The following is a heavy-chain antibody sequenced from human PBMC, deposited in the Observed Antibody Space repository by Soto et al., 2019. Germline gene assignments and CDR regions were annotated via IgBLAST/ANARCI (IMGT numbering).Heavy chain of an antibody. CDR2: FDPEDGET. J-gene: IGHJ3*02. D-gene: IGHD3-10*01. CDR1: GYTLTELS. CDR3: ATSITMVRGVVDAFDI. V-gene: IGHV1-24*01. Sequence: GASVKVSCKVSGYTLTELSMHWVRQAPGEGLEWMGGFDPEDGETIYAQKFQGRVTMTEDTSTDTAYMELSSLRSEDTAVYYCATSITMVRGVVDAFDIWGQGTMVTVSS.